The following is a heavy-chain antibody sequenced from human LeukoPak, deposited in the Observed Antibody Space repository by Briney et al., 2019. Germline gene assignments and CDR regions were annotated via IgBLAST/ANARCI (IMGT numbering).Heavy chain of an antibody. Sequence: GGSLRLSCAASGFTFSSYSMNWVHQARGKGLEWVSSISSSSSYIYYADSVKGRFTISRDNAKNSLYLQMNSLGAEDTAVYYCASSSSDYGGYFDYWGQGTLVTVSS. V-gene: IGHV3-21*01. CDR2: ISSSSSYI. D-gene: IGHD4-23*01. CDR3: ASSSSDYGGYFDY. J-gene: IGHJ4*02. CDR1: GFTFSSYS.